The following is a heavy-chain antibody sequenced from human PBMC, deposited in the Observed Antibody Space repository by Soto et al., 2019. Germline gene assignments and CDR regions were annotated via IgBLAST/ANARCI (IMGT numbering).Heavy chain of an antibody. Sequence: ASVKVSCQASGYNFTNYGFFWGRQVPGQGLEWMGYISPSSGYTTYAPNLQERVIMTTDSSTTTVYMELRSLTSDDTAVYYCAREMWTRSGPQNFFDYWGQGALVTVSS. D-gene: IGHD6-25*01. J-gene: IGHJ4*02. CDR1: GYNFTNYG. CDR2: ISPSSGYT. CDR3: AREMWTRSGPQNFFDY. V-gene: IGHV1-18*01.